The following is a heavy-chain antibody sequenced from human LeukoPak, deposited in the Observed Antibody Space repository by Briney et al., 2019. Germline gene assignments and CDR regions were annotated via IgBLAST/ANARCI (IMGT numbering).Heavy chain of an antibody. CDR3: AREPLAARSYDYDYYMDV. J-gene: IGHJ6*03. D-gene: IGHD6-6*01. V-gene: IGHV3-30*01. Sequence: GGSLRLSCAASGLTFSSYAMHLVRQAPGKGLEWVALISYDGSEKVYADSVKGRFTVSRDNSKQTLYLQLNSLRRDDTAVYYCAREPLAARSYDYDYYMDVWGKGTTVTVSS. CDR1: GLTFSSYA. CDR2: ISYDGSEK.